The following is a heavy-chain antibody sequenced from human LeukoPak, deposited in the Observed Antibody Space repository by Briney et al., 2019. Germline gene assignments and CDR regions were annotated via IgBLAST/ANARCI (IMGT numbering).Heavy chain of an antibody. Sequence: ASVKVSCKASGYTFTSYDINWVRQATGQGLEWMGWMNPNSGNTGYAQKFQGRVTMTRNTSISTAYMELSSLRSEDTAVYYCARVGVCSSTSCSYYGMDVWGQGTTVTVSS. CDR2: MNPNSGNT. D-gene: IGHD2-2*01. CDR3: ARVGVCSSTSCSYYGMDV. CDR1: GYTFTSYD. V-gene: IGHV1-8*01. J-gene: IGHJ6*02.